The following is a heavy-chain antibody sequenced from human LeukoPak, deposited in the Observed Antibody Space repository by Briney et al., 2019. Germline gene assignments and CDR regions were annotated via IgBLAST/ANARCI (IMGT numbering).Heavy chain of an antibody. D-gene: IGHD3-22*01. Sequence: QPGGSLRLSCAASGFTFSSYAMSWVRQAPGKGLEWVSAISGSGGSTYYADSVKGRLTISRDNSKNTLYLQMNSLRAEDTAVYYCAKERHYYDSSGYYYYFDYWGQGTLVTVSS. V-gene: IGHV3-23*01. J-gene: IGHJ4*02. CDR3: AKERHYYDSSGYYYYFDY. CDR1: GFTFSSYA. CDR2: ISGSGGST.